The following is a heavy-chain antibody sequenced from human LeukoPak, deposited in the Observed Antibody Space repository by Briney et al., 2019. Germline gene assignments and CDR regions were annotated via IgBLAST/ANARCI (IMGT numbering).Heavy chain of an antibody. V-gene: IGHV4-39*07. J-gene: IGHJ6*03. D-gene: IGHD1-14*01. Sequence: SETLSLTCTVSDGSVSSSYYSWGWIRQSPGRGLEWIGSMDYSGRSQDNPSLKSRVTISADTSTTHFSLKLTSVTAADTAVYYCGRAIGSSGGYYYYMDVWGKGTAVTVSS. CDR3: GRAIGSSGGYYYYMDV. CDR2: MDYSGRS. CDR1: DGSVSSSYYS.